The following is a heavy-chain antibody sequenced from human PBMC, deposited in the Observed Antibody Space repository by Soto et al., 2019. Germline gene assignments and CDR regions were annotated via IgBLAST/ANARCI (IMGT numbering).Heavy chain of an antibody. CDR1: GFTFSSYA. D-gene: IGHD2-8*01. V-gene: IGHV3-30-3*01. CDR3: AREYCTNGVCYTGYDY. J-gene: IGHJ4*02. Sequence: ESGGGVVQPGRSLRLSCAASGFTFSSYAMHWVRQAPGKGLEWVAVISYDGSNKYYADSVKGRFTISRDNSKNTLYLQMNSLRAEDTAVYYCAREYCTNGVCYTGYDYWGQGTLVTVSS. CDR2: ISYDGSNK.